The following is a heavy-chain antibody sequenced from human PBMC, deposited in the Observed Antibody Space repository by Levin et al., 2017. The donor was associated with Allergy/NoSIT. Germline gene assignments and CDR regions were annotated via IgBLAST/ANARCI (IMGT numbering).Heavy chain of an antibody. Sequence: GGSLRLSCAASGITFSNAWMSWARQAPGKGLEWVGRIKSKTDGGTTEYAAPVKGRFTISRDDSENTPYLQMNSLKTEDTAVYFCTTYSSSWYYFDCWGQGTLVTVSS. V-gene: IGHV3-15*01. J-gene: IGHJ4*02. CDR1: GITFSNAW. D-gene: IGHD6-13*01. CDR2: IKSKTDGGTT. CDR3: TTYSSSWYYFDC.